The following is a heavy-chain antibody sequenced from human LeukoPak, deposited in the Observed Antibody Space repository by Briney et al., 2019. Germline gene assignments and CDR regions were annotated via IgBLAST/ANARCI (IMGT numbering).Heavy chain of an antibody. V-gene: IGHV1-69*01. D-gene: IGHD3-22*01. CDR3: ARGVGEYYDSPRAGFDY. CDR1: GGTFSSYA. Sequence: SVKVSCKASGGTFSSYAISWVRPAPGQGLEWMGGVIPIFGTANYAQKFQGRVTITADESTSTAYMELSSLRSEDTAVYYCARGVGEYYDSPRAGFDYWGQGTLVTVSS. J-gene: IGHJ4*02. CDR2: VIPIFGTA.